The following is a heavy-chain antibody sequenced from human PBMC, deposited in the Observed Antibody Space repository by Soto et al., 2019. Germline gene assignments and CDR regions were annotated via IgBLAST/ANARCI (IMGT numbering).Heavy chain of an antibody. CDR1: GFSLSKAW. J-gene: IGHJ6*02. CDR3: TTENPVWFGDLLFTAYGMEV. V-gene: IGHV3-15*07. D-gene: IGHD3-10*01. CDR2: IRSNTDGGKV. Sequence: EVQLVESGGGWVKPGGSLRLSCVASGFSLSKAWMNWVRQAPGKGPESVGRIRSNTDGGKVDYAAPVKGRFTISRDDSKNMLYLQMNSLKTEDTAVYYCTTENPVWFGDLLFTAYGMEVWGQGTTVTVSS.